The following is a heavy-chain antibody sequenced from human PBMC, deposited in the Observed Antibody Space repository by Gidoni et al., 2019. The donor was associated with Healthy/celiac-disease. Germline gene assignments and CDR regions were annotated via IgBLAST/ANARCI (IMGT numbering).Heavy chain of an antibody. V-gene: IGHV3-30*01. CDR1: GFTFSSYA. J-gene: IGHJ4*02. Sequence: QAQLLESGGGVVQPGRSLRLSCAASGFTFSSYAMHWVRQAPGKGLEWVAVISYDGSNKYYADSVKGRFTISRDKSKNTLYLQMNSLRAEDTAVYYCAREVTRAGYFDYWGQGTLVTVSS. CDR2: ISYDGSNK. D-gene: IGHD2-21*02. CDR3: AREVTRAGYFDY.